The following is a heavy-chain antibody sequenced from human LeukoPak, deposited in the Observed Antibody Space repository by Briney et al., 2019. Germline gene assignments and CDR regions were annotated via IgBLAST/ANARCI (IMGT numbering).Heavy chain of an antibody. V-gene: IGHV3-33*01. CDR2: IWYDGSNK. CDR3: ARRFGDDAFDI. J-gene: IGHJ3*02. Sequence: GGSLSLSCAASGFTFSSYGMHWVRQAPGKGLEWVAVIWYDGSNKYYTDSVKGRFTISRDNSKNTLNLQMNSLRAEDTAVYYCARRFGDDAFDIWGQGTVVTVSS. D-gene: IGHD3-10*01. CDR1: GFTFSSYG.